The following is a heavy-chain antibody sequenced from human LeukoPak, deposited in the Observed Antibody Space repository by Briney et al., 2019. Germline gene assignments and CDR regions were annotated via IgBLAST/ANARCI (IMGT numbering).Heavy chain of an antibody. D-gene: IGHD6-19*01. J-gene: IGHJ4*02. CDR3: ATRRAAGWNFDY. CDR1: GFTVSSNY. CDR2: IYSGGST. Sequence: GGSLRLSCAASGFTVSSNYMSWVRQAPGKGLEWVSVIYSGGSTYYADSVKGRFTISRDSSKNTLYLQMNSLRAEDTAVYYCATRRAAGWNFDYWGQGTLVTVSS. V-gene: IGHV3-53*01.